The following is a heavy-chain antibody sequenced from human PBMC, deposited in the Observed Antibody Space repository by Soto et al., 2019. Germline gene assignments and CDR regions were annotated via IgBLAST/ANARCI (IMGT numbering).Heavy chain of an antibody. CDR1: GYTFTDNS. CDR2: INTDTGAT. Sequence: QVQLVQSGGELRKPGASVKVSCKASGYTFTDNSITWVRQAPGQGLEWMGWINTDTGATRSTQKCQXRVTMTTDTSTSTAYLELTGLRSDDTAIYYCARGGGYAVDFWGQGTLVAVSS. CDR3: ARGGGYAVDF. D-gene: IGHD5-12*01. J-gene: IGHJ4*02. V-gene: IGHV1-18*01.